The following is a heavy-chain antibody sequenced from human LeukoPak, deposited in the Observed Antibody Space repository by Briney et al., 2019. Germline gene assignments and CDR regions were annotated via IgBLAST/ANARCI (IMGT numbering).Heavy chain of an antibody. V-gene: IGHV3-23*03. CDR2: IFSGGST. J-gene: IGHJ3*02. Sequence: GGSLRLSCAASGFTFSSYAMSWVRQAPGKGLDWVSVIFSGGSTYYADSVKGRFTISRDTAKNSLYLQMNNLRAEDTAVYYCARDGTRGVADAFDIWGQGTMVTVSS. CDR3: ARDGTRGVADAFDI. D-gene: IGHD1-26*01. CDR1: GFTFSSYA.